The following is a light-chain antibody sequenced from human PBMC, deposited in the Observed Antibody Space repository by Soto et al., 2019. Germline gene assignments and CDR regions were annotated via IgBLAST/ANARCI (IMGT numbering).Light chain of an antibody. J-gene: IGKJ1*01. V-gene: IGKV1-5*01. Sequence: DIQMTQSPSTLSASVGDRVTITCRASQSISSWLAWYQQKPGKAPKLMIYDASSLEGGVPSRFSGSGSGTEFTLTISSLQPDDFATYYCQQYISYSWTFGQGTKVEIK. CDR1: QSISSW. CDR2: DAS. CDR3: QQYISYSWT.